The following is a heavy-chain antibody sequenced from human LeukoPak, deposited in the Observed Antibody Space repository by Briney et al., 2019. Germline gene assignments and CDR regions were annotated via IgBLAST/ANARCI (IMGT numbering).Heavy chain of an antibody. CDR3: AKDLMRWQAGDY. CDR2: IIPILGIA. V-gene: IGHV1-69*04. CDR1: GGTFSSYA. D-gene: IGHD7-27*01. Sequence: SVKVSCKASGGTFSSYAISWVRQAPGQGLEWMGRIIPILGIANYVQKFQGRVTISADKSTSTAYMELSSLRSEDTAVYYCAKDLMRWQAGDYWGQGTLVSVSS. J-gene: IGHJ4*02.